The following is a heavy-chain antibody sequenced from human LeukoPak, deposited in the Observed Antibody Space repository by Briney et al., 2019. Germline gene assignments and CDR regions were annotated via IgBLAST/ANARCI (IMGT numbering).Heavy chain of an antibody. V-gene: IGHV3-21*01. D-gene: IGHD2-2*01. CDR1: GFTFSSYS. Sequence: PGGSLRLSCAASGFTFSSYSMNWVRQAPGKGLEWVSSISSSSSYIYYADSVKGRFTISRDNAKNTLYLQMNSLRAEDTAVYYCARATLVVPAAIPPRLNTYYYYMDVWGKGTTVTVSS. J-gene: IGHJ6*03. CDR2: ISSSSSYI. CDR3: ARATLVVPAAIPPRLNTYYYYMDV.